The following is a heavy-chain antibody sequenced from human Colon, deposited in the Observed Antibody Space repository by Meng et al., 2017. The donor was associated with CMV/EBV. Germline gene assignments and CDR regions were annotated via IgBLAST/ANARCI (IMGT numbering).Heavy chain of an antibody. CDR3: ARGPLSGWQPD. CDR1: GDTPPGYT. D-gene: IGHD6-19*01. Sequence: ASVKVSCKASGDTPPGYTMYWVRQAPGQGLDWLGWVNPDTKTTRYSQKFEGRVAMTTDSSTNTVYMHLDGLTSDDTAVYYCARGPLSGWQPDWGQGTLVTVSS. V-gene: IGHV1-8*01. CDR2: VNPDTKTT. J-gene: IGHJ4*02.